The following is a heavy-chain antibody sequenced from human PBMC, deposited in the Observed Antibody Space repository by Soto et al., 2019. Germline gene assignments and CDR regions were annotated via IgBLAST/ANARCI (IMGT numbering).Heavy chain of an antibody. J-gene: IGHJ4*02. V-gene: IGHV2-5*02. Sequence: QITLNESGPTVVRPTETLTLTCRFSGFSLTTSGVGVGWIRQSPGKAPEGLAFIYWDEDKRYSASLKSRLTITKDTSKNQVVLTVSDLDPTDTATYYCAHRVLRTVFGLVTTTAIYFDFWGQGTPVAVSS. D-gene: IGHD3-3*01. CDR3: AHRVLRTVFGLVTTTAIYFDF. CDR1: GFSLTTSGVG. CDR2: IYWDEDK.